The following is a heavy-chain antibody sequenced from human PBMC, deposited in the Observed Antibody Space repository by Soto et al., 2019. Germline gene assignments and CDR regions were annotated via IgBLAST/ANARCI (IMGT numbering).Heavy chain of an antibody. Sequence: GESLKISCKGSGYSFINYWIGWVRQMPGKGLEWMGIIYPGDSDTRYSPSFQGQVTISADKSISTAYLQWSSLRASDTAMYYCARTYCSSSSCPTNFYYGMDVWGQGTTVTVSS. J-gene: IGHJ6*02. V-gene: IGHV5-51*01. CDR3: ARTYCSSSSCPTNFYYGMDV. CDR2: IYPGDSDT. D-gene: IGHD2-2*01. CDR1: GYSFINYW.